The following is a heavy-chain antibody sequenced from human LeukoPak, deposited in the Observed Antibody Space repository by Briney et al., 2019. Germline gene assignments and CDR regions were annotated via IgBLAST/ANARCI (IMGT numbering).Heavy chain of an antibody. D-gene: IGHD2-2*02. Sequence: ASVXXXXXXXXXTFTSYDXNWVRQATGQGLEWMGWMNPNSGXTGYAQKFQGRVTINRNTYIRTDYMEMSSLRSEDRAVYYCARGWTGYCSSTSCYSGSFGFDYWGQGTLVTVSS. V-gene: IGHV1-8*01. CDR2: MNPNSGXT. J-gene: IGHJ4*02. CDR1: XXTFTSYD. CDR3: ARGWTGYCSSTSCYSGSFGFDY.